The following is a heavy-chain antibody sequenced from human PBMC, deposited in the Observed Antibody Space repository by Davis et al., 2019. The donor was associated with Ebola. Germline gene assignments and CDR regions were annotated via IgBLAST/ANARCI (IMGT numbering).Heavy chain of an antibody. CDR2: ISSDGGIT. V-gene: IGHV3-74*01. J-gene: IGHJ4*02. Sequence: GESLKISCAASGFTFNKYWMHWVRQAPGKGLVYVSRISSDGGITSYADSVKGRFTISRGNSKKTLYLQMNGLRVDDTAIYYCVRGRSGWVLDYWGQGTLVTVSS. D-gene: IGHD6-19*01. CDR3: VRGRSGWVLDY. CDR1: GFTFNKYW.